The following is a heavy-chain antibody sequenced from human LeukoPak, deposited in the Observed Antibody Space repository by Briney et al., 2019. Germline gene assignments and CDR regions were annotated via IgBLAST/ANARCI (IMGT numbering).Heavy chain of an antibody. Sequence: GGSLRLSCAASGFTFSSYSMNWVRQTPGKGLEWVSVIYSGGSTYYAGSVKGRFTISRDNSNNTLYLQMNSLRAEDTAVYYCTRNYGGNWFDPWGQGTLVTVSS. CDR3: TRNYGGNWFDP. D-gene: IGHD4-23*01. J-gene: IGHJ5*02. CDR2: IYSGGST. V-gene: IGHV3-53*01. CDR1: GFTFSSYS.